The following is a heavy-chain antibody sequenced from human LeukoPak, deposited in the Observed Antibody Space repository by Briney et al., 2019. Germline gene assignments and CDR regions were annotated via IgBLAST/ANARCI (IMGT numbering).Heavy chain of an antibody. CDR1: GFTFSSYA. D-gene: IGHD2-2*01. J-gene: IGHJ5*02. CDR3: AKKTTWGVPAEYNWFDP. Sequence: GGSLRLSCAASGFTFSSYAMSWVRQAPGKGLEWVSAISGSGGSTYYADSVKGRFTISRDNSKNTLYPQMNSLRAEDTAVYYCAKKTTWGVPAEYNWFDPWGQGTLVTVSS. V-gene: IGHV3-23*01. CDR2: ISGSGGST.